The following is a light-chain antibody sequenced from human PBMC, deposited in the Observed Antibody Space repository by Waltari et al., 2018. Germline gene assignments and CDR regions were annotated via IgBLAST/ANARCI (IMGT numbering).Light chain of an antibody. CDR3: QQHNSRPLS. V-gene: IGKV1-16*01. Sequence: DIQMTQSPSSLSAAVGDRVTITCRASRSINIYLAWYQQKPGKAPKLLIHSASTLHSGVPSRFSGSGSGTHFTLSISSLQPEDFGTYYCQQHNSRPLSFAGGTRVEIK. CDR1: RSINIY. CDR2: SAS. J-gene: IGKJ4*01.